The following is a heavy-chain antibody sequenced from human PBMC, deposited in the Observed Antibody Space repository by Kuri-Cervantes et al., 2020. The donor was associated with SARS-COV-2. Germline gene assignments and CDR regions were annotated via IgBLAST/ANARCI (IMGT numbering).Heavy chain of an antibody. V-gene: IGHV4-34*01. CDR2: INHSGST. D-gene: IGHD3-3*01. J-gene: IGHJ6*03. CDR3: ARRLWGGYSFRYYHYMDV. CDR1: GGSFSGYY. Sequence: SETLSLTCAVYGGSFSGYYWTWIRQPPGKGLEWIGEINHSGSTNYNPSLKSRVTISVDTSKNQISLKLSSVTAADTAVYYCARRLWGGYSFRYYHYMDVWGKGTTVTVSS.